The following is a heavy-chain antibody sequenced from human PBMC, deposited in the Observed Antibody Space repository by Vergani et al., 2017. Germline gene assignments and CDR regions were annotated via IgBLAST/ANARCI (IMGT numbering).Heavy chain of an antibody. J-gene: IGHJ6*04. V-gene: IGHV3-23*01. CDR3: AKANPRNSGYDYLYYYDAMDV. D-gene: IGHD5-12*01. CDR1: GFTFNHYA. CDR2: ISGSGGST. Sequence: EVQLLESGGDLVQPGGSLRLSCAASGFTFNHYAMNWVRQAPGKGLEWVSGISGSGGSTYYAGAVKGRFTISRDSSKNTLYLQMNSLSAGDTAGYYCAKANPRNSGYDYLYYYDAMDVRGKGTTVTVSS.